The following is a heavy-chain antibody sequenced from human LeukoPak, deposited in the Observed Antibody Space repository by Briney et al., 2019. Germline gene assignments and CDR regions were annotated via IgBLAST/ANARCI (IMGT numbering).Heavy chain of an antibody. CDR1: GYTFTGYY. CDR2: INPNSGGT. Sequence: ASVKVSCKASGYTFTGYYMHWVRQAPGQGLEGMGWINPNSGGTNYAQTSQGWVTMTRDTSISTAYMELSRLRSDDTAVYYCARASVWGGYYGMDVWGKGTTVTVSS. D-gene: IGHD3-16*01. CDR3: ARASVWGGYYGMDV. J-gene: IGHJ6*04. V-gene: IGHV1-2*04.